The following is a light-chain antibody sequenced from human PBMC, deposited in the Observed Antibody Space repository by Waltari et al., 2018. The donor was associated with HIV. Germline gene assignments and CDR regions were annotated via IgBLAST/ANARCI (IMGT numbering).Light chain of an antibody. V-gene: IGLV1-47*01. J-gene: IGLJ3*02. CDR2: KNA. CDR1: NSNIVTAF. CDR3: AAWDDRLRTWM. Sequence: QSVLTQPPSASGTPGQRLIVPCSGSNSNIVTAFVYWYQHLPGTTPKLLLYKNAQRPSGVPDRFSGSKSGTSASLAISGLQSDDEADYYCAAWDDRLRTWMFGGGTKLTVL.